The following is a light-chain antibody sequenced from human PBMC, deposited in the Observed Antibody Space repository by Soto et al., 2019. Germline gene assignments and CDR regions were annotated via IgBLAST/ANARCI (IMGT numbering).Light chain of an antibody. V-gene: IGKV4-1*01. CDR1: HSVLYSSNNKNY. CDR2: WAS. J-gene: IGKJ5*01. Sequence: DIVMTQSPDSLAVSLGERATINCKSCHSVLYSSNNKNYLAWYQQKPGQPPKLLIYWASTRESGVPDRFSGSGSGTDFTLTISSLEPQDFAVYYCQQRSNWPTFGQGTRLEIK. CDR3: QQRSNWPT.